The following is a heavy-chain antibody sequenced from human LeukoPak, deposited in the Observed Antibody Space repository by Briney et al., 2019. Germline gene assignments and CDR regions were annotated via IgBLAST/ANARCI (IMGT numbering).Heavy chain of an antibody. J-gene: IGHJ5*02. V-gene: IGHV4-39*01. CDR1: GGSISSSSYY. CDR2: ICYSGST. Sequence: SQTLSLTCTVSGGSISSSSYYWGWIRQPPGKGLEWIGSICYSGSTYYNPSLKSRVTISVDTSKNQSSLKLSSVTAADTAVYYCARHMARPAPITIFGVVVPGTFDPWGQGTLVTVSS. D-gene: IGHD3-3*01. CDR3: ARHMARPAPITIFGVVVPGTFDP.